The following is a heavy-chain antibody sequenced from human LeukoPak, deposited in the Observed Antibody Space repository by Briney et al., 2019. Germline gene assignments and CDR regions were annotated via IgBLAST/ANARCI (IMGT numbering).Heavy chain of an antibody. CDR3: ARHVALLRYFDWLLPHTD. CDR1: GGSISSYY. D-gene: IGHD3-9*01. CDR2: IYTSGST. V-gene: IGHV4-4*07. J-gene: IGHJ4*02. Sequence: SETLSLTCTVSGGSISSYYWSWIRQPAGKGLEWIGRIYTSGSTNYNPSLKSRVTMSVDTSKNQFSLKLSSVTAADTAVYYCARHVALLRYFDWLLPHTDWGQGTLVTVSS.